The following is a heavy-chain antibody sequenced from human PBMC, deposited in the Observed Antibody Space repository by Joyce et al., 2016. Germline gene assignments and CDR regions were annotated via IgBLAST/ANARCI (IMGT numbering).Heavy chain of an antibody. V-gene: IGHV1-69*04. CDR1: GCTLSKYT. D-gene: IGHD3-22*01. Sequence: KKPGSSVKVSCKASGCTLSKYTISWVRQAPGQGLEWMGRIIPILGIANFAQKFQGRVTLSADRSTDTAYMELSSLRFEDTARYYCARDDFYDSTDSREYFQRWGQGTLVTVSS. CDR3: ARDDFYDSTDSREYFQR. CDR2: IIPILGIA. J-gene: IGHJ1*01.